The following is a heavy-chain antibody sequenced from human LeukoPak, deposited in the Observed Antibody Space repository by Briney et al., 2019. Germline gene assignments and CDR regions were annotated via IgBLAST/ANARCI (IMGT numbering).Heavy chain of an antibody. CDR1: GFTFSSYG. Sequence: GGSLRLSCAASGFTFSSYGMHWVRQAPGKGLEWVAVISYDGSNKYYADSVKGRFTISRDNSENTLYLQMNSLRAEDTAVYYCAKEGYSYGIDYWGQGTLVTVSS. CDR3: AKEGYSYGIDY. D-gene: IGHD5-18*01. V-gene: IGHV3-30*18. CDR2: ISYDGSNK. J-gene: IGHJ4*02.